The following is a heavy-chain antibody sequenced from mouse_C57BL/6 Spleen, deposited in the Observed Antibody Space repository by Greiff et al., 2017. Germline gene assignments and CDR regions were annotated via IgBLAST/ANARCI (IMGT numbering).Heavy chain of an antibody. V-gene: IGHV1-75*01. CDR3: ARSPYYYGSSTWYFDV. Sequence: QVQLQQSGPELVKPGASVKISCKASGYTFTDYYINWVKQRPGQGLEWIGWIFPGSGSTYYNEKFKGKATLTVDKSSSTAYMLLSSLTSEDSAVYVCARSPYYYGSSTWYFDVWGTGTTVTVSS. CDR1: GYTFTDYY. D-gene: IGHD1-1*01. J-gene: IGHJ1*03. CDR2: IFPGSGST.